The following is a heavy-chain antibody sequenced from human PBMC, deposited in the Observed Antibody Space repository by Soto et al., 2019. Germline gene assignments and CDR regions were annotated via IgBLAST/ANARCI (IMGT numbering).Heavy chain of an antibody. D-gene: IGHD3-22*01. J-gene: IGHJ1*01. CDR2: IIPIFGTA. V-gene: IGHV1-69*13. Sequence: ASVKVSCKASGGTFSSYAISWVRQAPGQGLEWMGGIIPIFGTANYAQKFQGRVTITADESTSTAYMELSSLRSEDTAVYYCARGKSGYYLEYLQHWGQGTLVTVSS. CDR3: ARGKSGYYLEYLQH. CDR1: GGTFSSYA.